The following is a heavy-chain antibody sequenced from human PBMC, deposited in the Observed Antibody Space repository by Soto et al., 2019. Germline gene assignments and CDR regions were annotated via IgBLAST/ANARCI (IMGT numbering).Heavy chain of an antibody. V-gene: IGHV4-31*03. CDR3: ARDVYCGGECYEL. CDR2: RDRTGST. D-gene: IGHD2-21*01. Sequence: QVQLQESGPVLVMPSQTLYLTCSVSGGSVSSGIYYGSWIRQNPGRGLEWVGHRDRTGSTYVNTSLKSRFSISLDTSKHPLSLTLTSVTAADTAVYYCARDVYCGGECYELWGQGTLVTVAS. CDR1: GGSVSSGIYY. J-gene: IGHJ4*02.